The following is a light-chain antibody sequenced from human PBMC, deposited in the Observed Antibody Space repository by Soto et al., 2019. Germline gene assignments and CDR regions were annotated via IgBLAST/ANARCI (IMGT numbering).Light chain of an antibody. Sequence: EIVLTQSPATLSLSPGERATLSCRASQSVSSSYLAWYQQKPGQAPRLLIYGASTRATGIPARFSGSGSGTEFTLTISSLQPEDFAIYYCQQFSNYPHVFGQGTRLEIK. J-gene: IGKJ5*01. CDR1: QSVSSSY. CDR3: QQFSNYPHV. CDR2: GAS. V-gene: IGKV3D-7*01.